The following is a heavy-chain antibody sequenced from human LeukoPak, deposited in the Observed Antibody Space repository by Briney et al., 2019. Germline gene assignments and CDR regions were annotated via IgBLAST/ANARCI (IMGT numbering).Heavy chain of an antibody. CDR1: DYTFTSYG. CDR3: AREGGYCSSTSCNFDY. D-gene: IGHD2-2*03. Sequence: ASVKVSCKASDYTFTSYGISWVRQAPGQGLEWMGWISAYNGNTNYAQKLQGRVTMTTDTSTSTAYMELRSLRSDDTAVYCCAREGGYCSSTSCNFDYWGQGTLVTVSS. CDR2: ISAYNGNT. J-gene: IGHJ4*02. V-gene: IGHV1-18*01.